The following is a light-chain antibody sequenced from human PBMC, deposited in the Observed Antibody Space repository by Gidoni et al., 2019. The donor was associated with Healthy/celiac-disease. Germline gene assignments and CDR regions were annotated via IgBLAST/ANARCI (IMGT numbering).Light chain of an antibody. CDR1: QSVSSN. Sequence: EIVMTHSPATLSVSPGERATLSCRASQSVSSNLAWYQQKPGQAPRLLIYGASTRATGIPARFSGSGSGKEFTLTISSLKSEDFAVYYCQQYNNWPPYTFGQGNKLEIK. CDR3: QQYNNWPPYT. CDR2: GAS. V-gene: IGKV3-15*01. J-gene: IGKJ2*01.